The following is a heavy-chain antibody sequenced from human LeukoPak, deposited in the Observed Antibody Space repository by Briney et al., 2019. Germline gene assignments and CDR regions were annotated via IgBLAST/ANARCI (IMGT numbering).Heavy chain of an antibody. CDR1: GSXFSNYW. CDR2: IKQDGSEK. CDR3: ASHYYDSSDYYYFAFDI. V-gene: IGHV3-7*05. J-gene: IGHJ3*02. D-gene: IGHD3-22*01. Sequence: GGSLRLSCAASGSXFSNYWMSWVRQAPGKGLEWVANIKQDGSEKHYVDSVKGRFTISRDNAKNSLYLLMNSLRAEDTAVYYCASHYYDSSDYYYFAFDIWGQGTMVTVSS.